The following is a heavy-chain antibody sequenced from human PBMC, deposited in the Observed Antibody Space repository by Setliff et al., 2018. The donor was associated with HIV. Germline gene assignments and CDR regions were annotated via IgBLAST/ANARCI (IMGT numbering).Heavy chain of an antibody. CDR3: ARDSHCSGPSCYSGGQFFDY. Sequence: SVKVSFKAPGGTFSGYAFSWVRQAPGQGFEWMGGSIPVFGTVNYAQKFLGRATITADESTNTSYMELTSLRSEDTAVYFCARDSHCSGPSCYSGGQFFDYWGQGTLVTVSS. CDR1: GGTFSGYA. CDR2: SIPVFGTV. J-gene: IGHJ4*02. V-gene: IGHV1-69*13. D-gene: IGHD2-15*01.